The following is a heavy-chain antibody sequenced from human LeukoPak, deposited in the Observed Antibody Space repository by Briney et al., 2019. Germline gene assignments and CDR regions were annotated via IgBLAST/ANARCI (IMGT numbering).Heavy chain of an antibody. D-gene: IGHD3-22*01. CDR2: IYYSGST. Sequence: SETLSLTCTVSGGSISSYYWSWIRQPPGKGLEWLGYIYYSGSTNYNPSLKSRVTISVDTSKNQFSLKLSSVTAADRAVYYCARDLVYYDSSGAFDYWGQGTLVTVSS. CDR3: ARDLVYYDSSGAFDY. V-gene: IGHV4-59*01. CDR1: GGSISSYY. J-gene: IGHJ4*02.